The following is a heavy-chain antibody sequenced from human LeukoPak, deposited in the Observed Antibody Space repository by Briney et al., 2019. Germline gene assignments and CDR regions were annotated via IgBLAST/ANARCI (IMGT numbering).Heavy chain of an antibody. Sequence: ASVKVSCKASGYTFTSYYMHWVRQAPGQGLEWMGIINPSGGSTSYAQKFQGRVTMTRDTSTSTVYMELSSLRSEDTAVYYCARDRGFWSGSDQHYYYYMDVWGKGTTVTVSS. V-gene: IGHV1-46*01. J-gene: IGHJ6*03. D-gene: IGHD3-3*01. CDR2: INPSGGST. CDR1: GYTFTSYY. CDR3: ARDRGFWSGSDQHYYYYMDV.